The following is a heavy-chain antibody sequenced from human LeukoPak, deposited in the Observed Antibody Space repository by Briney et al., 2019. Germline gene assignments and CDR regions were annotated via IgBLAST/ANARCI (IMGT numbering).Heavy chain of an antibody. D-gene: IGHD1-26*01. V-gene: IGHV4-31*03. Sequence: PSETLSLTRTVSGGSINSGGYYWSWIRQHPEKGLEWMGYIHNSGNTYYNPSLKSRITISLDSSQNQFSLKLSSVTAADTAVYYCARDAAHGTDCWGQGTLVTVSS. CDR1: GGSINSGGYY. CDR2: IHNSGNT. CDR3: ARDAAHGTDC. J-gene: IGHJ4*02.